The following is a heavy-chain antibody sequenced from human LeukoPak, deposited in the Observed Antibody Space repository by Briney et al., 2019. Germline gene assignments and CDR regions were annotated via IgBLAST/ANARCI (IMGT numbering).Heavy chain of an antibody. CDR2: ISGSGGST. V-gene: IGHV3-23*01. CDR1: GFTFSSYA. Sequence: PGGSLRLSCAASGFTFSSYAMSWVRQAPGKGLEWVSAISGSGGSTYYADSVKGRFTISRDNSKNTLYLQMNSLRAEDTAVYYCAKSRCYTVTTIRFDYWGQGTLVTVSS. J-gene: IGHJ4*02. CDR3: AKSRCYTVTTIRFDY. D-gene: IGHD4-17*01.